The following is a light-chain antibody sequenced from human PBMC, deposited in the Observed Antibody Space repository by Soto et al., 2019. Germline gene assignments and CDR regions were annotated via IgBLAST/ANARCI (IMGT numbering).Light chain of an antibody. CDR1: SSDVGGYNY. CDR2: EVS. J-gene: IGLJ2*01. CDR3: SSFAGNNNLV. V-gene: IGLV2-8*01. Sequence: QSALTQPPSASGSPGQSVTISCTGTSSDVGGYNYVSWYQQHPGKAPKLMISEVSKRPSGVPDRFSCSKSGNTASLTVSGPQSEHEADYYCSSFAGNNNLVFGGGTKLTVL.